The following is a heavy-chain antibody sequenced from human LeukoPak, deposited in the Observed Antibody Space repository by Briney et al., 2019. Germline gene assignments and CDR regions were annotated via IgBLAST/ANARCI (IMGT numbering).Heavy chain of an antibody. Sequence: ASVKVSCKASGFTFSSSAVQWVRQARGQRLEWIGWIVVGSGNTNYAQKFQERVTITRDMSTSTAYMELRSLRSDDTAVYYCARDWYCSGSSCVDVFDIWGQGTMVTASS. J-gene: IGHJ3*02. CDR1: GFTFSSSA. CDR2: IVVGSGNT. D-gene: IGHD2-15*01. CDR3: ARDWYCSGSSCVDVFDI. V-gene: IGHV1-58*01.